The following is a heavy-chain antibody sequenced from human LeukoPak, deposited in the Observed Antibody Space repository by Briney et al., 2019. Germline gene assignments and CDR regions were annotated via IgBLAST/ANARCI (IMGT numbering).Heavy chain of an antibody. V-gene: IGHV3-49*03. J-gene: IGHJ6*03. Sequence: PGGSLRLSCTASGFTFDDYAMSWFRQAPGKGLEWVGFIRSKAYSGTTEYAASVKGRFTISRDDSKSIAYLQMNSLKTEDTAVYYCTRAQYYDFWSGYYMDVWGKETTVTVSS. D-gene: IGHD3-3*01. CDR3: TRAQYYDFWSGYYMDV. CDR2: IRSKAYSGTT. CDR1: GFTFDDYA.